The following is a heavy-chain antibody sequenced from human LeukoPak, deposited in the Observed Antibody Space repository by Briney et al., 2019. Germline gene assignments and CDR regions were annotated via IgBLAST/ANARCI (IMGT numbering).Heavy chain of an antibody. CDR1: GFTFSRSA. J-gene: IGHJ4*02. CDR3: ARGGYYGSGSYYNIGY. V-gene: IGHV3-30-3*01. CDR2: TSYDGIHK. D-gene: IGHD3-10*01. Sequence: PGGSLRLSCTDSGFTFSRSAMHWVRQAPGKGLEWVAVTSYDGIHKYYADSVQGRFTISRDNSKNTLYLQMNSLRVEDTAVYYCARGGYYGSGSYYNIGYWGQGTLVTVSS.